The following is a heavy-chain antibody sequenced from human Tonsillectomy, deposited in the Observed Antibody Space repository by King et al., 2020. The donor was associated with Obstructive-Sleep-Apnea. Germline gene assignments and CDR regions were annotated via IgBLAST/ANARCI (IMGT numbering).Heavy chain of an antibody. V-gene: IGHV3-23*04. CDR2: ISDSGDST. CDR3: AKGPAQQLVPNYFDY. Sequence: VQLVESGGGLVHRGGSLRLSCAASGFTFSTYAMSWVRQAPGKGLEWVSTISDSGDSTYYADSVKGRFTISRDNSKNTLYLQMNSLRAEDTAVYYCAKGPAQQLVPNYFDYWGQGTLVTVSS. CDR1: GFTFSTYA. D-gene: IGHD6-13*01. J-gene: IGHJ4*02.